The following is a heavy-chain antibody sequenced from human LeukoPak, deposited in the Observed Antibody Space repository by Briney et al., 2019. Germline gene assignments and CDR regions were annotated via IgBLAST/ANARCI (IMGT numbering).Heavy chain of an antibody. Sequence: GGSLRLSCAASGFTFSSYWMSWVRQAPGKGLEWVANIKQDGSEKYYVDSVKGRFTISRDNAKNSLYLQMNSLRAEDTAVYYCARDVDYANPRHDYWGQGTLVTVSS. D-gene: IGHD4/OR15-4a*01. CDR2: IKQDGSEK. V-gene: IGHV3-7*01. CDR3: ARDVDYANPRHDY. J-gene: IGHJ4*02. CDR1: GFTFSSYW.